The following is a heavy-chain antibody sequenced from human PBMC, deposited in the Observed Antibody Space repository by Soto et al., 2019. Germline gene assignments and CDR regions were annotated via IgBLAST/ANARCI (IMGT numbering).Heavy chain of an antibody. Sequence: LRLSCAASGFTFSSYSMNWVRQAPGKGLEWVSSISSSSSYIYYADSVKGRFTISRDNAKNSLYLQMNSLRAEDTAVYYCARHVPYSSGWPSGDAFDSWGQGTMVTVSS. J-gene: IGHJ3*02. V-gene: IGHV3-21*01. CDR3: ARHVPYSSGWPSGDAFDS. CDR1: GFTFSSYS. CDR2: ISSSSSYI. D-gene: IGHD6-19*01.